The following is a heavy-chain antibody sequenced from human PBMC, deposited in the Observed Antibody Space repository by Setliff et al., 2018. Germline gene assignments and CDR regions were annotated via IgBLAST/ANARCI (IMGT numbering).Heavy chain of an antibody. CDR3: TRGTFSDFWSGDYYDY. CDR2: ISYDGSNK. V-gene: IGHV3-30*04. Sequence: PGGSLRLSCAASGFTFSSYAMHWVRQAPGKGLEWVAVISYDGSNKYYADSVKGRFTISRDNAKNSLYLQMNSLRAEDTALYHCTRGTFSDFWSGDYYDYWGQGTLVTVSS. CDR1: GFTFSSYA. J-gene: IGHJ4*02. D-gene: IGHD3-3*01.